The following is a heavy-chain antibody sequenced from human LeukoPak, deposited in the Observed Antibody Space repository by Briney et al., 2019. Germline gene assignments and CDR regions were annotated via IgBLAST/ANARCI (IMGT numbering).Heavy chain of an antibody. CDR2: IWYDGSNK. J-gene: IGHJ6*03. CDR1: GFTFSSYG. V-gene: IGHV3-33*06. Sequence: GGSLRLSCAASGFTFSSYGMHWVRQAPGKGLEWVAGIWYDGSNKYYADAVKGRFTISRDNSKNTLYLQMNSLRAEDTAVYYCAKVGVRYYYYYYMDVWGKGTTVTVSS. D-gene: IGHD3-10*01. CDR3: AKVGVRYYYYYYMDV.